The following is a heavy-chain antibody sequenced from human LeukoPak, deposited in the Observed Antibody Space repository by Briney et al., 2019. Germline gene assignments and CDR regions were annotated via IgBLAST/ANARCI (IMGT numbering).Heavy chain of an antibody. CDR3: ARGDQWELHFDY. J-gene: IGHJ4*02. V-gene: IGHV1-46*01. CDR2: INPGGGST. Sequence: GASVKVSCKASGYTFTSYYMHWVRQAPGQGLEWMGIINPGGGSTSYAQKFQGRVTMTRDTSTSTVYMELSSLRSEDTAVYYCARGDQWELHFDYWGQGTLVTASS. D-gene: IGHD1-26*01. CDR1: GYTFTSYY.